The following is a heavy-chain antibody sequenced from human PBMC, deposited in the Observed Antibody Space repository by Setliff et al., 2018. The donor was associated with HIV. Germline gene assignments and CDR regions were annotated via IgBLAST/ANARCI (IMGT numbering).Heavy chain of an antibody. Sequence: SETLSLTCTVSGGSIGSGSYYWTWIRQPAGKGLEWIGRIYTSGNINYNPSLKSRVTISVDTSKNQFSLNLSSVTAADTAVYHCAQEERDAYNYWFDPWGQGTLVTV. J-gene: IGHJ5*02. CDR3: AQEERDAYNYWFDP. D-gene: IGHD1-1*01. CDR1: GGSIGSGSYY. CDR2: IYTSGNI. V-gene: IGHV4-61*02.